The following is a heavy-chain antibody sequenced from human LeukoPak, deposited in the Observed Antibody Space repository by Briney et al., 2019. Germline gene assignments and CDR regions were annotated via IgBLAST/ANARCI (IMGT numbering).Heavy chain of an antibody. V-gene: IGHV3-23*01. D-gene: IGHD6-19*01. CDR3: AKTIAVPGTSGYFDL. Sequence: GGSLRLSCAASGFTFSSYAMNWVRQAPGKGLEWVSTISGSGGNTYYADSVKGRFTISRGNSKNTLYLQMNSLRAEDTAVYFCAKTIAVPGTSGYFDLWGRGTLVTVSS. J-gene: IGHJ2*01. CDR2: ISGSGGNT. CDR1: GFTFSSYA.